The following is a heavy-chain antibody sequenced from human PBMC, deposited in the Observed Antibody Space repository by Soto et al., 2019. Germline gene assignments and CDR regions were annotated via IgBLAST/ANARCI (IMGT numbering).Heavy chain of an antibody. D-gene: IGHD3-16*01. CDR2: IYPSDSDT. CDR3: ARRGRGIGGYYYGMDV. CDR1: GYTFISYW. J-gene: IGHJ6*02. V-gene: IGHV5-51*01. Sequence: PGESLKISSKGSGYTFISYWIAWVRQMPGKGLEWMGIIYPSDSDTRCSPSFQGQITISADKSISTAYLQWSSLKASDTAMYYCARRGRGIGGYYYGMDVWGQGTTVTVSS.